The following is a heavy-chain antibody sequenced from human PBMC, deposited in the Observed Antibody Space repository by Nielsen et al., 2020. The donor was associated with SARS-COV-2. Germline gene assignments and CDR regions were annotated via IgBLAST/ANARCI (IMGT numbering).Heavy chain of an antibody. J-gene: IGHJ4*02. V-gene: IGHV3-74*01. CDR1: GFTFSSYW. Sequence: GESLKISCAASGFTFSSYWMHWVRQAPGKGLVWVSRINSDGSSTSYADSVKGRFTISRDNSKNTLYLQMNSLRAEDTAVYYCARDSGRDYFDYWGQGTLVTVSS. CDR2: INSDGSST. CDR3: ARDSGRDYFDY. D-gene: IGHD3-10*01.